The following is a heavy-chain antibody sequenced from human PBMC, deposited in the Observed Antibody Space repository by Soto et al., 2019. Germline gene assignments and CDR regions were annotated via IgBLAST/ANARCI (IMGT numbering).Heavy chain of an antibody. CDR3: ARDSSEYYDFWSGYSIKGMDV. CDR1: GFTFCSYA. CDR2: ISYDGSNK. V-gene: IGHV3-30-3*01. Sequence: PGGSLRLSCAASGFTFCSYAMHWVRQAPGKGLEWVAVISYDGSNKYYADSVKGRFTISRDNSKNTLYLQMNSLRAEDTAVYYCARDSSEYYDFWSGYSIKGMDVWGQGTTVTVSS. J-gene: IGHJ6*02. D-gene: IGHD3-3*01.